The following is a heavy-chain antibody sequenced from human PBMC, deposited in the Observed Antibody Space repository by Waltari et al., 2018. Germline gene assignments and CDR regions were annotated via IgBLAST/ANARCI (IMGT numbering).Heavy chain of an antibody. D-gene: IGHD3-22*01. J-gene: IGHJ4*02. CDR3: ARVGYYYDSSGYQSGYFDY. V-gene: IGHV1-46*01. CDR1: GYTFTSYY. Sequence: QVQLVQSGAEVKKPGASVKVSCKASGYTFTSYYMHWVRQAPGQGLEWMGIINPSGGSKSYAQKFQGRVTMTRDTSTSTVYMELSSLRSEDTAVYYCARVGYYYDSSGYQSGYFDYWGQGTLVTVSS. CDR2: INPSGGSK.